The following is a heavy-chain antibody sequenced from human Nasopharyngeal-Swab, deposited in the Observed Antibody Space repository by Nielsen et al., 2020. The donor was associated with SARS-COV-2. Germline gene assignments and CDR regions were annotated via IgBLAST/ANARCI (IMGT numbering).Heavy chain of an antibody. D-gene: IGHD6-13*01. CDR3: ARGRSSSWEDYFDY. V-gene: IGHV3-33*01. CDR1: GFTFSSYG. J-gene: IGHJ4*02. Sequence: GGSLRLSCAASGFTFSSYGMHWVRQAPGKRLEWVAVIWYDGSNKYYADSVRGRFTISRDNSKNTLYLQMNSLRAEDTAVYYCARGRSSSWEDYFDYWGQGTLVTVSS. CDR2: IWYDGSNK.